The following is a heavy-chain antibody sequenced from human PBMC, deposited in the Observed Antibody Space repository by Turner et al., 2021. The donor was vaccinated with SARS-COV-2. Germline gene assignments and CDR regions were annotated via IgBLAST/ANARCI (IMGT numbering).Heavy chain of an antibody. CDR3: AGERIQIRSAGYGMDV. CDR2: IYYSGST. J-gene: IGHJ6*02. V-gene: IGHV4-39*01. CDR1: GCSISSSSYY. Sequence: QLQLQESGPGLVKPSESLSLTCTVSGCSISSSSYYWGWIRQPPGKGREWIGSIYYSGSTYYNASIKSRVTISVETSKSQFSQKLRSVTAADTAVYYCAGERIQIRSAGYGMDVWGQGTTVTVSS. D-gene: IGHD5-18*01.